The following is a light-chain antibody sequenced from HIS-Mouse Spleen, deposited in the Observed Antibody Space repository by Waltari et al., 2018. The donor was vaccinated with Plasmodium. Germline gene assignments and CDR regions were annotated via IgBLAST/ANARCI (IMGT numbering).Light chain of an antibody. CDR3: SSYAGSNNLV. CDR1: SSDVGGYNY. V-gene: IGLV2-8*01. J-gene: IGLJ2*01. Sequence: QSALTQPHSASGSPGQSVTISCTGTSSDVGGYNYFSWYQQHPGKAPKLIIYEVSKRPSGVPDRCSGSKSGNTASLTVSGLQAEDEADYYCSSYAGSNNLVFGGGTKLTVL. CDR2: EVS.